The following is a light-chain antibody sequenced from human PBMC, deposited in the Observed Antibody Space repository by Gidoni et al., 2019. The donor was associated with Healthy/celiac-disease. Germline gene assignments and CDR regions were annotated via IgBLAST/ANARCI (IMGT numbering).Light chain of an antibody. CDR2: DAS. J-gene: IGKJ5*01. Sequence: EIVLKQSQATLSLSPGERATLSCRASQSVSSYLAWYQQKPGQAPRLLIYDASNRATGIPARFSGSGSGTDFTLTISSLEPEDFAVYYCQQRSNWPPITFGQGTRLEIK. CDR3: QQRSNWPPIT. CDR1: QSVSSY. V-gene: IGKV3-11*01.